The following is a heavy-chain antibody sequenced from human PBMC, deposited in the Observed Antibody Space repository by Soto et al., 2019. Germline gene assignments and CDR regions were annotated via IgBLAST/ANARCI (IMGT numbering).Heavy chain of an antibody. D-gene: IGHD2-2*01. CDR3: ARHLVGSTRGNFDY. CDR2: ISSSSSYI. CDR1: GFTFSSYS. Sequence: GGSLRLSCAASGFTFSSYSMNWVRQAPGKGLEWVSSISSSSSYIYYADSVKGRFTISRDNAKNSLYLQMNSLRASDTAMYFCARHLVGSTRGNFDYWGQGTLVTVSS. V-gene: IGHV3-21*04. J-gene: IGHJ4*01.